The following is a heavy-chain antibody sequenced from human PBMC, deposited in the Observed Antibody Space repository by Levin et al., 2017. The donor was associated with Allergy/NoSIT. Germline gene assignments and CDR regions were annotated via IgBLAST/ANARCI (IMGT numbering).Heavy chain of an antibody. V-gene: IGHV3-9*01. J-gene: IGHJ4*02. CDR1: GFRFDHYA. D-gene: IGHD5-18*01. Sequence: GGSLRLSCAASGFRFDHYAMHWVRQGPAKGLEWVSSITWNSGNIFYAASLKGRFTIARDNAKNSLYLQMNGLTTEDTGLYFCARDSEKRVDTPLVTALDSWGQGTLVIVSS. CDR3: ARDSEKRVDTPLVTALDS. CDR2: ITWNSGNI.